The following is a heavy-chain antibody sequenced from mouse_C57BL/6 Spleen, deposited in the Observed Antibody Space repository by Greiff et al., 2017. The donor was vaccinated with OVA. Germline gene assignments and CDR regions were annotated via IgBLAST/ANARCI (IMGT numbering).Heavy chain of an antibody. D-gene: IGHD1-1*01. J-gene: IGHJ2*01. CDR3: ARAYNYGSSPIDD. V-gene: IGHV1-26*01. CDR1: GYTFTDYY. Sequence: EVQLQQSGPELVKPGASVKISCKASGYTFTDYYMNWVKQSNGKSLEWIGDINPNNGGTSYNQKFKGKATLTVDKSSSTAYLELSSLTSGASAVYNCARAYNYGSSPIDDWGQGTTLTVSS. CDR2: INPNNGGT.